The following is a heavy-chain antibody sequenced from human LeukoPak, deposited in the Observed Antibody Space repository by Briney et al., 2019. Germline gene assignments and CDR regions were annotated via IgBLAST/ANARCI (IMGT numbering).Heavy chain of an antibody. Sequence: ASVKVSCKASGYTFTGYYMHWVRQAPGQGLEWMGWINPNSGGTNYAQKFQGRVTMTRDTSISTAYMELGRLRSDDTAVYYCARVGSSSFWFDPWGQGTLVTVSS. CDR1: GYTFTGYY. V-gene: IGHV1-2*02. CDR3: ARVGSSSFWFDP. J-gene: IGHJ5*02. D-gene: IGHD6-13*01. CDR2: INPNSGGT.